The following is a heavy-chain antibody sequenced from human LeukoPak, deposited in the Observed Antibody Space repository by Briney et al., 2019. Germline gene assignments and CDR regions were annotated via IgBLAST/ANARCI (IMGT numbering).Heavy chain of an antibody. D-gene: IGHD6-13*01. Sequence: GGSLRLSCAASRVTFSSYAMSWVRQAPGKGLEWVSAISGSGGSTYYADSVKGRFTISRDNSKNTLYLQMNSLRAEDTAVYYCAANSSSWYSEWFDPWGQGALVTVSS. V-gene: IGHV3-23*01. CDR2: ISGSGGST. CDR3: AANSSSWYSEWFDP. CDR1: RVTFSSYA. J-gene: IGHJ5*02.